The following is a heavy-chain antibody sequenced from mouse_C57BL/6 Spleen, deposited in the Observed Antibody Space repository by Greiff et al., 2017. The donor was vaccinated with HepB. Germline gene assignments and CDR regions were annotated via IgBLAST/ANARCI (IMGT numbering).Heavy chain of an antibody. D-gene: IGHD3-3*01. J-gene: IGHJ1*03. CDR3: ARFGGREGWYFDV. V-gene: IGHV1-50*01. CDR1: GYTFTSYW. Sequence: QVQLQQPGAELVKPGASVKLSCKASGYTFTSYWMQWVKQRPGQGLEWIGEIDPSDSYTNYNQKFKGKATLTVDTSSSTAYMQLSSLTSEDSAVYYCARFGGREGWYFDVWGTGTTVTVSS. CDR2: IDPSDSYT.